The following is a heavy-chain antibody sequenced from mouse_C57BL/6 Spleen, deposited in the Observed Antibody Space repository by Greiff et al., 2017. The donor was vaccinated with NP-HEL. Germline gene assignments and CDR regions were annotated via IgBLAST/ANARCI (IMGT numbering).Heavy chain of an antibody. V-gene: IGHV1-53*01. D-gene: IGHD1-1*02. CDR1: GYTFTSYW. CDR3: ERGWSRGAMDY. Sequence: QVQLQQPGTELVKPGASVKLSCKASGYTFTSYWMHWVKQRPGQGLEWIGNINPSNGGTNSNEKFKSKATLTLDKSSSTAYRQLSCLTSENSAVYYCERGWSRGAMDYWGQGTSVTVSS. CDR2: INPSNGGT. J-gene: IGHJ4*01.